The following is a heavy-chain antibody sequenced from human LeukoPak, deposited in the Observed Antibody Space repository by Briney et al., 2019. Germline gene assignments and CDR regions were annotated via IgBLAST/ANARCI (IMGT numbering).Heavy chain of an antibody. V-gene: IGHV4-39*07. CDR1: GGSISSSSYY. CDR3: ARDRGWLQFYLDY. D-gene: IGHD5-24*01. CDR2: IYYSGST. J-gene: IGHJ4*02. Sequence: SETLSLTCTVSGGSISSSSYYWGWIRQPPGKGLEWIGSIYYSGSTYYNPSLKSRVTISVDTSKNQFSLKLSSVTAADTAVYYCARDRGWLQFYLDYWGQGTLVTVSS.